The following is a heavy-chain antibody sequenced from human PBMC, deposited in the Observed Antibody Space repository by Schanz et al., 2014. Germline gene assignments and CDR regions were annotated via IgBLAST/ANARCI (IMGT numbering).Heavy chain of an antibody. J-gene: IGHJ4*02. CDR3: AKDTRMTPAGTGVCFDY. CDR1: GFTLSSYA. Sequence: DVQLAESGGGLVQPGGSLRLSCAASGFTLSSYALSWVRQSPGKGLEWVSAINTADTTYYADSVKGRFTVTRDNSKNTLYLQMNSLTAEDTAVYFCAKDTRMTPAGTGVCFDYWGQGTLVTVSS. D-gene: IGHD6-13*01. V-gene: IGHV3-23*04. CDR2: INTADTT.